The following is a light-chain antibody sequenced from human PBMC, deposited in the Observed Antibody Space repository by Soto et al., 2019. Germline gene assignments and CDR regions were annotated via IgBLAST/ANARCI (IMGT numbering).Light chain of an antibody. CDR1: SSDVGGYTY. Sequence: QSALTQPASVSGSPGQSITISCTGTSSDVGGYTYVSWYQQHPGKAPKVMIYEVSNRPSGVSNRFSGSKSGNTASLTISGLQAEDEADYYCSSYTSSSTPWVFGGGTKLTVL. CDR3: SSYTSSSTPWV. V-gene: IGLV2-14*01. CDR2: EVS. J-gene: IGLJ3*02.